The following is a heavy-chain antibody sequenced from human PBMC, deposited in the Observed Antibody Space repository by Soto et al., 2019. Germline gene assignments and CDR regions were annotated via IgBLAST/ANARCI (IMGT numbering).Heavy chain of an antibody. CDR3: EKVPSIAARQSFDY. Sequence: PGGSLRLSCAASGFTFSSYGMHWVRQAPGKGLEWVAVISYDGSNKYYADSVKGRFTISRDNSKNTLYLQMNSLRAEDMAVYYCEKVPSIAARQSFDYWGQGTLVTVSS. CDR1: GFTFSSYG. J-gene: IGHJ4*02. D-gene: IGHD6-6*01. CDR2: ISYDGSNK. V-gene: IGHV3-30*18.